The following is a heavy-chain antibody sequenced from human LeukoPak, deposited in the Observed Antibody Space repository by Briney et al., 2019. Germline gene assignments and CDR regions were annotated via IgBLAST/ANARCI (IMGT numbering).Heavy chain of an antibody. CDR2: INAGNGNT. CDR3: ARGEGWYCSGTDCFTHWFDP. V-gene: IGHV1-3*01. D-gene: IGHD2-2*02. CDR1: GYTFTSYA. J-gene: IGHJ5*02. Sequence: ASVKVSCKASGYTFTSYAMHWVRQAPGQRLECMGWINAGNGNTKYSQKFQGRVTITRDTSASTAYMELSSLRSEDTAVYYCARGEGWYCSGTDCFTHWFDPWGQGTLVTVSS.